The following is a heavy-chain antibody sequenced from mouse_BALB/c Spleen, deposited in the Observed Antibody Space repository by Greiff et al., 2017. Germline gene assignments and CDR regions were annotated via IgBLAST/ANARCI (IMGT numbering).Heavy chain of an antibody. D-gene: IGHD2-4*01. J-gene: IGHJ3*01. CDR2: IDPANGNT. V-gene: IGHV14-3*02. CDR1: GFNIKDTY. CDR3: ARYGYDYDWFAY. Sequence: VQLQQSGAELVRSGASVKLSCTASGFNIKDTYMHWVKQRPEQGLEWIGRIDPANGNTKYDPKFQGKATITADTSSNTAYLQLSSLTSEDTAVYYCARYGYDYDWFAYWGQGTLVTVSA.